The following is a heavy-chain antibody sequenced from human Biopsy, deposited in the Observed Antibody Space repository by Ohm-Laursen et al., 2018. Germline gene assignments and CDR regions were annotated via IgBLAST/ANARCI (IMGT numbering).Heavy chain of an antibody. J-gene: IGHJ6*01. Sequence: ASVKVSCKASGGTFNNYGITWVRQAPGQGLEWVGRIISMVGTPKYAQKFQGRATITVDKSTSTAYLDLSSLKSEDTAVYYCARDKTVLNYYFASDVWGQGTTVTVSS. CDR1: GGTFNNYG. D-gene: IGHD2/OR15-2a*01. CDR3: ARDKTVLNYYFASDV. V-gene: IGHV1-69*04. CDR2: IISMVGTP.